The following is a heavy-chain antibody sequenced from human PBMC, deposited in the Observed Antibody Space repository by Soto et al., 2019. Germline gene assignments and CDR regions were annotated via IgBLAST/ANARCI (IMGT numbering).Heavy chain of an antibody. D-gene: IGHD3-10*01. Sequence: GGSLRLSCAASGSTFSDYYMSWIRQAPGKGLEWVSYISSSSSYTNYADSVKGRFTISRDNAKNSLYLQMNSLRAEDTAVYYCAREFGGVYNWFDPWGQGTLVTVSS. CDR2: ISSSSSYT. CDR3: AREFGGVYNWFDP. J-gene: IGHJ5*02. CDR1: GSTFSDYY. V-gene: IGHV3-11*06.